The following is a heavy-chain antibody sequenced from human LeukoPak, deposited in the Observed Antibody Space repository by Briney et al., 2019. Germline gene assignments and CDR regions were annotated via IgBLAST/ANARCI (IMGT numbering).Heavy chain of an antibody. D-gene: IGHD2-8*02. CDR2: VYHTGTT. V-gene: IGHV4-38-2*02. CDR3: ASAHYEATGLGYYFKF. CDR1: GYSLSSGYY. Sequence: PSETLSLTCNVSGYSLSSGYYWGWIRQSPGKGLEWIGTVYHTGTTYYSPSLKSRLALSLDTSTNRFSLKLTSLTATDTAVYYCASAHYEATGLGYYFKFWGQGTLVSVSS. J-gene: IGHJ4*02.